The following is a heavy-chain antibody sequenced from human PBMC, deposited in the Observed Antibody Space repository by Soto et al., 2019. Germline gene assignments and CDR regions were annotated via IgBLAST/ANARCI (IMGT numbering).Heavy chain of an antibody. CDR1: GYVFTSYG. J-gene: IGHJ4*02. V-gene: IGHV1-18*01. CDR3: ARDFRSGSHYVPSYLDY. Sequence: ASVKVSCKASGYVFTSYGLSWVRQAPGQGLEWMGWISGYNGNTKYAQKFQGRVTMTTDTSTSTAYMEVRSLRSDDTAVYYCARDFRSGSHYVPSYLDYWGQGTLVTVSS. CDR2: ISGYNGNT. D-gene: IGHD3-3*01.